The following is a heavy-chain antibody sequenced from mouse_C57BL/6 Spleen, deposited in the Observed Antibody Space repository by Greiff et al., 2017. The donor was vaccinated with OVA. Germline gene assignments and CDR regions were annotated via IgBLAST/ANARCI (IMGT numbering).Heavy chain of an antibody. J-gene: IGHJ4*01. D-gene: IGHD1-1*01. CDR1: GYTFTSYG. V-gene: IGHV1-81*01. CDR2: IYPRSGNT. CDR3: ARLQFITTVVATDYYAMDY. Sequence: VQLQQSGAELARPGASVKLSCKASGYTFTSYGISWVKQRTGQGLEWIGEIYPRSGNTYYNEKFKGKATLTADKSSSTAYMELRSLTSEDSAVYFCARLQFITTVVATDYYAMDYWGQGTSVTVSS.